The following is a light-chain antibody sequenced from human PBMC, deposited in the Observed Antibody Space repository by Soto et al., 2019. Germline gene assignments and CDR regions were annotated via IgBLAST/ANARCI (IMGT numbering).Light chain of an antibody. CDR2: CTS. J-gene: IGKJ5*01. CDR3: QQYGPSIT. CDR1: QSISRS. Sequence: EIVLTQSPAILSVSPGERSTLSCMASQSISRSLAWYQQKPGQAPRLPIYCTSSRATGIPDRLSGSGSGTDFTLTISRLEPEDFAVFYCQQYGPSITFGQGTRLEIK. V-gene: IGKV3-20*01.